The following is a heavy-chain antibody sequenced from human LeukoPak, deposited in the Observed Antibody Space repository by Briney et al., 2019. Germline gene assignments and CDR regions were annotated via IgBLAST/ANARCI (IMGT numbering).Heavy chain of an antibody. Sequence: ASETLSLTCTVSGGSISSYYWSWIRQPPGKGLEWIGYIYYSGSTNYNPSLKSRVTISVDTSKNQFSLKLSSVTAADTAVYYCARKAFNQLLALPGVDDAFDIWGQGTMVTVSS. CDR2: IYYSGST. CDR1: GGSISSYY. CDR3: ARKAFNQLLALPGVDDAFDI. J-gene: IGHJ3*02. D-gene: IGHD2-2*01. V-gene: IGHV4-59*01.